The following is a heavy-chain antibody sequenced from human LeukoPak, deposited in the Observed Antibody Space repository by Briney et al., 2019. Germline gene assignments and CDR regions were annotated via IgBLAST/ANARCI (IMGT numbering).Heavy chain of an antibody. CDR2: ISNDGSID. CDR1: GFTFRYYA. CDR3: ARGPDPVVRGPRRAFDL. D-gene: IGHD3-10*01. Sequence: GRSLRLSCAASGFTFRYYAMHWVRQAPGKGLEWVAVISNDGSIDYYTDSVKGRFIISRDDSKNRMSLQMNSLRVDDTALYYCARGPDPVVRGPRRAFDLWGQGTRVTVSS. J-gene: IGHJ3*01. V-gene: IGHV3-30*04.